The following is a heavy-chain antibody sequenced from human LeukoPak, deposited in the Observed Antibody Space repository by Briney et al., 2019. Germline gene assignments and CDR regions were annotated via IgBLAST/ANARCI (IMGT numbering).Heavy chain of an antibody. D-gene: IGHD5-12*01. CDR1: GFTFSSYA. J-gene: IGHJ4*02. CDR3: AKEPRVATIEIFDY. Sequence: QSGGSLRLSCAASGFTFSSYAMSWLRQAPGKGLEWVSSISGGGAVTYYADSVKGRFTISRDNSKNTVYLQMNSLRAEDTAVYYCAKEPRVATIEIFDYWGQGTLVTVSS. V-gene: IGHV3-23*01. CDR2: ISGGGAVT.